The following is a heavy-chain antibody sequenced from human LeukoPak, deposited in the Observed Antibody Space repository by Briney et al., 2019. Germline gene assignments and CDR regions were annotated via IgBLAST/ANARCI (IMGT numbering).Heavy chain of an antibody. CDR3: ARDHIPNWGLDY. Sequence: SQTLSLTCTVSGGSISSGGYYWSWIRQRPGKGLEWIGYIYYSGSTYYNPSLKSRVTISVDTSKNQFSLKLSSVTAADTAVYYCARDHIPNWGLDYWGQGTLVTVSS. J-gene: IGHJ4*02. CDR1: GGSISSGGYY. CDR2: IYYSGST. D-gene: IGHD7-27*01. V-gene: IGHV4-31*03.